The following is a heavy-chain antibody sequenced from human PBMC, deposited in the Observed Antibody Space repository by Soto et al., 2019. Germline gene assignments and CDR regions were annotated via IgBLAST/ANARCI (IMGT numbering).Heavy chain of an antibody. CDR2: IYYSGYT. Sequence: PSETLSLTCTFSGVSISGLYWSWIRQPPGKGLECIGFIYYSGYTNYNPSLKSRVTMSVDTSKNQFSLKLSSVTAEDTAVYYCARAYGDSFFDLWGQGTLVTVSS. J-gene: IGHJ4*02. V-gene: IGHV4-59*11. CDR3: ARAYGDSFFDL. D-gene: IGHD4-17*01. CDR1: GVSISGLY.